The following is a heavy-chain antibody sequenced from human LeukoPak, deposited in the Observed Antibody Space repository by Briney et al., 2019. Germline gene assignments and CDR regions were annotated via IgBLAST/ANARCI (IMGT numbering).Heavy chain of an antibody. J-gene: IGHJ4*02. V-gene: IGHV3-64*01. Sequence: GGSRRLSCAASGFTFSSYAMHWVRQAPGKGLEYVSAISSNGGGTYYANSVKGRFTVSRDNSKNTLYLQMGSLRAEDMAVYYCARDGDYGDYGDYWGQGTLVTVSS. CDR3: ARDGDYGDYGDY. CDR2: ISSNGGGT. D-gene: IGHD4-17*01. CDR1: GFTFSSYA.